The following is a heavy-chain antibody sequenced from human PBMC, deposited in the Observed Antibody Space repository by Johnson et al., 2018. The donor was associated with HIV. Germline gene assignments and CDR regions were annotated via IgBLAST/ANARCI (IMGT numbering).Heavy chain of an antibody. D-gene: IGHD1-14*01. J-gene: IGHJ3*02. CDR1: GFTFDDYG. CDR3: ARTDRGPAHDAFDI. V-gene: IGHV3-9*01. CDR2: ISWNSGSI. Sequence: VQLVESGGGLVQPGRSLRLSCAASGFTFDDYGMHWVRQAPGKGLEWVSGISWNSGSIGYADSVKGRFTISRDNAKNSLYLQMNSLRAEDTAVYYCARTDRGPAHDAFDIWGQGKMVTGSS.